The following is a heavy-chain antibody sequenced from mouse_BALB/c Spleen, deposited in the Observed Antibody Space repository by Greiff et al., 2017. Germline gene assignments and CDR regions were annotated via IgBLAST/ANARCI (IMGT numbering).Heavy chain of an antibody. CDR1: ASSFTSYW. CDR2: IYPGNSDT. V-gene: IGHV1-5*01. CDR3: TRRGLLRPWYFDV. D-gene: IGHD1-2*01. Sequence: EVQLQQSGTVLARPGASGKMSGKASASSFTSYWMHWVKQRPGQGLEWIGAIYPGNSDTSYNQKFKGKAKLTAVTSASTAYMELSSLTNEDSAVYYCTRRGLLRPWYFDVWGAGTTVTVSS. J-gene: IGHJ1*01.